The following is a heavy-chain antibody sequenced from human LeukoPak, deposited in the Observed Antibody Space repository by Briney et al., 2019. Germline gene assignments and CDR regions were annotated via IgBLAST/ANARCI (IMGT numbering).Heavy chain of an antibody. CDR1: GGSISSYY. CDR3: AREYYGSGSYYEWFDP. CDR2: IYTSGST. Sequence: PSETLSLTCTVSGGSISSYYWSWIRQPAGKGLEWIGRIYTSGSTNYNPSLKSRVTMSVDTSKNQFSLKLSSVTAADTAVYYCAREYYGSGSYYEWFDPWGQGTLVTVSS. V-gene: IGHV4-4*07. J-gene: IGHJ5*02. D-gene: IGHD3-10*01.